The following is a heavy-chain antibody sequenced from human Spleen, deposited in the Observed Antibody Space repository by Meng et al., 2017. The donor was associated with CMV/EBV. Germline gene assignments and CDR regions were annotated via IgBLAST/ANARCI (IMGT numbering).Heavy chain of an antibody. CDR2: IYYSGST. CDR1: SSSSSSYY. J-gene: IGHJ5*02. CDR3: ARLGYCSSTSCSNWFDP. V-gene: IGHV4-39*07. D-gene: IGHD2-2*01. Sequence: SSSSSSYYWGWIRQPPGKGLEWIGGIYYSGSTYYNPSLKSRVTISVDTSKNQFSLKLSSVTAADTAVYYCARLGYCSSTSCSNWFDPWGQGTLVTVSS.